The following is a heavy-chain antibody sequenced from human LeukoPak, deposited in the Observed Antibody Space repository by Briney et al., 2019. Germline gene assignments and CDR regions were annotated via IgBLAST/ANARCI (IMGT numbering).Heavy chain of an antibody. Sequence: ASVKVSCKASGYTFTSYYMHWVRQAPGQGLEWMGIINPSGGSTSYAQKFQGRVTMTTDTSTTTAYMELRSLRSDDTAVYYCATYYDSSGYRAEYFQQWGQGTLVTVSS. D-gene: IGHD3-22*01. CDR1: GYTFTSYY. CDR3: ATYYDSSGYRAEYFQQ. V-gene: IGHV1-46*01. J-gene: IGHJ1*01. CDR2: INPSGGST.